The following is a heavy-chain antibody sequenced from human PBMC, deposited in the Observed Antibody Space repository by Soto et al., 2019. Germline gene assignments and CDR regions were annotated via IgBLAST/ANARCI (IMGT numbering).Heavy chain of an antibody. J-gene: IGHJ6*02. CDR3: ARDAGITMVRGRNHYYGMDV. CDR1: GFTFSDYY. Sequence: SGGSLRLSCAASGFTFSDYYMSWIRQAPGKGLEWVSYISSSGSTIYYADSVKGRFTISRDNAKNSLYLQMNSLRAEDTAVYYCARDAGITMVRGRNHYYGMDVWGQGTTVTVSS. V-gene: IGHV3-11*01. D-gene: IGHD3-10*01. CDR2: ISSSGSTI.